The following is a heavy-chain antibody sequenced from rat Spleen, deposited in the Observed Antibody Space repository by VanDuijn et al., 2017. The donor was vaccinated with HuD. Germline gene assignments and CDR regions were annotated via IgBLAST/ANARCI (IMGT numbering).Heavy chain of an antibody. CDR3: ARLRNNYDYFAY. V-gene: IGHV5S14*01. Sequence: EVQLVETGGGLVQPGRSLKLSCAASGFTFSNYGMAWVRQTPTKGLEWVASISTGGGNTYYPDFVKGRFTISSDNAKNTQYLQMDSLRSEDTATYYCARLRNNYDYFAYWGQGVMVTVSS. CDR1: GFTFSNYG. J-gene: IGHJ2*01. CDR2: ISTGGGNT. D-gene: IGHD1-5*01.